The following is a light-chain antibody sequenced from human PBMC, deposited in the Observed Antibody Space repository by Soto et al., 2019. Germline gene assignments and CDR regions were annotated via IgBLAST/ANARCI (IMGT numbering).Light chain of an antibody. CDR1: SSDIGAYNF. J-gene: IGLJ2*01. CDR2: DVN. CDR3: TSWTTSTTMI. Sequence: QSVLTQPASVSGSPGQSITISCTGTSSDIGAYNFVSWYQQHPGKAPKLMLYDVNIRPSGVSNRFSGSKSGNTASLTISGPQAEYEADYYCTSWTTSTTMIFGGGTKLTVL. V-gene: IGLV2-14*03.